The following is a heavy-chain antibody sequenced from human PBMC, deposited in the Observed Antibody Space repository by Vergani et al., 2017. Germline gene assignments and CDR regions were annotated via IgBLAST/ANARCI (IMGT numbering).Heavy chain of an antibody. CDR1: GYTFTSYT. Sequence: QLEQSGPEVKKPGASLRVSCKSSGYTFTSYTLNWVRQAPGQGLEWMGWVSTFDGITHYAQHLQGRVTMTADPSTDTAYMVLCSLGSDDTAIYYCARGLIQKVGGSPFDIWDPGTMVTVSS. D-gene: IGHD1-26*01. CDR3: ARGLIQKVGGSPFDI. V-gene: IGHV1-18*01. J-gene: IGHJ3*02. CDR2: VSTFDGIT.